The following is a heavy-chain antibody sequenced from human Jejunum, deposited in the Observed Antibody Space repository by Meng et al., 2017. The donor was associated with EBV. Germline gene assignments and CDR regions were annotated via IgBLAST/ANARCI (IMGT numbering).Heavy chain of an antibody. V-gene: IGHV1-46*01. CDR1: GYTFTNYY. CDR3: ARGLDSSTPGTD. Sequence: QGHLVQSGAAGKKPGASGKIPCKTSGYTFTNYYMHWVRQAPGQGLEWVGMVNPSPVDTNYARKFQGRVTMTSDTSTSTVHMELNSLKSDDTAVYYCARGLDSSTPGTDWGQGTLVTVSS. CDR2: VNPSPVDT. J-gene: IGHJ4*02. D-gene: IGHD6-13*01.